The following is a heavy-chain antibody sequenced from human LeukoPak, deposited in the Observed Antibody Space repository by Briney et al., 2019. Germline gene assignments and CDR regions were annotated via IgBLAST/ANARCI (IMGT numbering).Heavy chain of an antibody. J-gene: IGHJ6*02. CDR2: VSSNGGST. V-gene: IGHV3-64*01. Sequence: PGGSLRLSCVASGFTFSTYAMHWVRQAPGKGLEYVSGVSSNGGSTYYANSVKGRFTISRDNSKNTLYLQMNSLRAEDTAVYYCAKDQAIVVVPAAMNYYYGMDVWGQGTTVTVSS. D-gene: IGHD2-2*01. CDR3: AKDQAIVVVPAAMNYYYGMDV. CDR1: GFTFSTYA.